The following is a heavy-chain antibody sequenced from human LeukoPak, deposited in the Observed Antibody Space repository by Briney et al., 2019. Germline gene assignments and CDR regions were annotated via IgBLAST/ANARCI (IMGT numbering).Heavy chain of an antibody. V-gene: IGHV3-9*01. CDR3: AKDILDDSSGYYRSDAFDI. CDR1: GFTFDDYA. CDR2: ISWNSGSI. J-gene: IGHJ3*02. D-gene: IGHD3-22*01. Sequence: AGGSLRLSCAASGFTFDDYAMHWVRQAPGKGLEWVSGISWNSGSIGYADSVKGRFTISRDNAKNSLYLQMNSLRAEDTALYYCAKDILDDSSGYYRSDAFDIWGQGTMVTVSS.